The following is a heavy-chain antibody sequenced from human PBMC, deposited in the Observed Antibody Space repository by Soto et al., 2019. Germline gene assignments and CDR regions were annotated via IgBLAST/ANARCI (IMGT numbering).Heavy chain of an antibody. V-gene: IGHV3-30*18. CDR3: AKEKQTGSSPFDY. Sequence: QVQLVESGGGVVQPGRSLRLSCAASGFIFSNYGMHWVRQAPGKGLEWVAVISDDGSNGYYADSVRGRLTISRDNSKNTLYVQINSLRAEDTAVYFCAKEKQTGSSPFDYWGQGILVTVSS. J-gene: IGHJ4*02. CDR2: ISDDGSNG. CDR1: GFIFSNYG. D-gene: IGHD1-26*01.